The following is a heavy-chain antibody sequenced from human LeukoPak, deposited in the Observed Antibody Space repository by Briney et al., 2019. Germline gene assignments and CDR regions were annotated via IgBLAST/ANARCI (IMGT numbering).Heavy chain of an antibody. J-gene: IGHJ4*02. Sequence: SETLSLTCTVSGGYISSYYWSWIRQPPGKGLEWIGYIYYSGSTNYNPSLKSRVTISVDTSKNQFSLKLSSVTAADTAVYYCASELKGYWGQGTLVTVSS. V-gene: IGHV4-59*08. CDR1: GGYISSYY. CDR3: ASELKGY. CDR2: IYYSGST.